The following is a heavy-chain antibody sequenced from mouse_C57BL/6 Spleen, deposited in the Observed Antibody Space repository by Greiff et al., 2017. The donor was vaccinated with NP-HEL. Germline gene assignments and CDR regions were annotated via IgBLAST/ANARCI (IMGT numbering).Heavy chain of an antibody. J-gene: IGHJ2*01. Sequence: SGPELVKPGDSVKISCKASGYSFTGYFMNWVMQSHGKSLEWIGRINPYNGDTFYNQKFKGKATLTVDKSSSTAHMELRSLTSEDSAVYYCARYDYDGGYFDYWGQGTTLTVSS. D-gene: IGHD2-4*01. CDR2: INPYNGDT. CDR3: ARYDYDGGYFDY. V-gene: IGHV1-20*01. CDR1: GYSFTGYF.